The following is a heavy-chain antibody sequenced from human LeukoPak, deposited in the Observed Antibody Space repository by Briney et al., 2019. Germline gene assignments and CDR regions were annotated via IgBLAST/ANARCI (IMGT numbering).Heavy chain of an antibody. CDR3: ASSSDYDFWSGYFGPHYYYYMDV. Sequence: SETLSLTCTVPGGSISSYYWSWIRQPPGKGLEWIGYIYYSGSTNYNPSLKSRVTISVDTSKNQFSLKLSSVTAADTAVYYCASSSDYDFWSGYFGPHYYYYMDVWGKGTTVTVSS. J-gene: IGHJ6*03. CDR1: GGSISSYY. V-gene: IGHV4-59*08. CDR2: IYYSGST. D-gene: IGHD3-3*01.